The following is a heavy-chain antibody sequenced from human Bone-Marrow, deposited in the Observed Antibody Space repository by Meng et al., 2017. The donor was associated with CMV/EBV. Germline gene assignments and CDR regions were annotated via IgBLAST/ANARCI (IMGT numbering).Heavy chain of an antibody. V-gene: IGHV1-24*01. CDR3: TTELTVSSFDY. CDR1: VGTVTELA. CDR2: LGPKDGGT. D-gene: IGHD2/OR15-2a*01. J-gene: IGHJ4*02. Sequence: QLVQSWGKRKNPGASVNASFKVSVGTVTELAMHWGRQTPRNVSEWMGCLGPKDGGTSYAQKSEGRGTMTPETSTDTAQMALSSLRSEATALDYCTTELTVSSFDYWGQGTLVTVSS.